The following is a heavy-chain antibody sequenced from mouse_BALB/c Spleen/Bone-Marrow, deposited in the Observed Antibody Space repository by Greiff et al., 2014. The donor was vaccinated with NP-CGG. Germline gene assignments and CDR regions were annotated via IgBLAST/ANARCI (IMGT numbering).Heavy chain of an antibody. CDR3: VRDGDYRYACFTY. D-gene: IGHD2-14*01. CDR2: ISDGGTYT. V-gene: IGHV5-4*02. CDR1: GFTFSDHY. J-gene: IGHJ3*01. Sequence: EVMLVESGGGLVKPGGSLKLSCAASGFTFSDHYIYWVRQTPEKRLEWVATISDGGTYTYYPDTVKGRFTISRDNAKNNLYLQMNGLMSEDTAMYYCVRDGDYRYACFTYWGQGTLVTVSA.